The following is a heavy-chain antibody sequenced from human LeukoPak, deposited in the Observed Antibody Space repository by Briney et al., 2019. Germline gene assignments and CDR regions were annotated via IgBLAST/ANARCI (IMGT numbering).Heavy chain of an antibody. D-gene: IGHD6-6*01. CDR2: IYHSGST. V-gene: IGHV4-38-2*02. CDR1: GYSISSGYY. J-gene: IGHJ6*03. Sequence: SETLSVTCTDSGYSISSGYYWGWIRQPPGKGLEWIGSIYHSGSTYYNPSLRSRVTISVDTSMNQFSLKLSSVTAADTAVYYCASSVAGYSSSSGQEDYYYYMDVWGKGTTVTVSS. CDR3: ASSVAGYSSSSGQEDYYYYMDV.